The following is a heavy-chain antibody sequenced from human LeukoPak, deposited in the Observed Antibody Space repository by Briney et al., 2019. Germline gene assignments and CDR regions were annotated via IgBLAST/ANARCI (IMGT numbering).Heavy chain of an antibody. Sequence: SETLSLTCTVSGGSISSHYWSWIRQPPGKGLEWIGYIYYSGSTNYSPSLKSRVTISVDTSKNQFSLKLSSVTAADTAVYYCARVGSSGYYFDYWGQGTLVTVSP. CDR3: ARVGSSGYYFDY. CDR1: GGSISSHY. CDR2: IYYSGST. V-gene: IGHV4-59*11. D-gene: IGHD3-22*01. J-gene: IGHJ4*02.